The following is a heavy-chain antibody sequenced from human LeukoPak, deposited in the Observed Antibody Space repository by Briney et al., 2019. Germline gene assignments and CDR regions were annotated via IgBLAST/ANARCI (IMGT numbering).Heavy chain of an antibody. J-gene: IGHJ4*02. CDR3: ARAQILPSYIDY. CDR1: GGSISSYY. CDR2: IYYSGST. V-gene: IGHV4-59*01. D-gene: IGHD2-15*01. Sequence: PSETLSLTCTVSGGSISSYYWSWIRQPPGKGLEWIGYIYYSGSTNYNPSLKSRVTISVDTSKNQFSLKLSSVTAADTAVYYCARAQILPSYIDYWGQGTLVTGSS.